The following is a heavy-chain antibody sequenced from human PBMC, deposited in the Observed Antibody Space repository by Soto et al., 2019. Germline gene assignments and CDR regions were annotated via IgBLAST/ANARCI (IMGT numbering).Heavy chain of an antibody. V-gene: IGHV3-7*01. J-gene: IGHJ5*02. CDR2: IKQDGSEK. CDR3: AREPYSSSWYPNWFDP. CDR1: GFTFSSYW. Sequence: GGSLRLSCAASGFTFSSYWMSWVRQAPGQGLEWVANIKQDGSEKYYVDSVKGRFTISRDNAKNSLYLQMNSLRAEDTAVYYCAREPYSSSWYPNWFDPWGQGTLVTVSS. D-gene: IGHD6-13*01.